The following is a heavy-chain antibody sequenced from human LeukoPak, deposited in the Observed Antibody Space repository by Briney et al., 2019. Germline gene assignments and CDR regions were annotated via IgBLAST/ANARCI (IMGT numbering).Heavy chain of an antibody. D-gene: IGHD1-26*01. CDR1: GYTFTDYY. CDR3: ARVRSSGSYTDY. CDR2: INPNSGGT. Sequence: GASVKVSCKASGYTFTDYYMHWVRQAPGQGLEWMGWINPNSGGTNYAQKFQGRVTMTRDTSISTAYMELSRLRSDDTAVYYCARVRSSGSYTDYWGQGTLVTVSS. J-gene: IGHJ4*02. V-gene: IGHV1-2*02.